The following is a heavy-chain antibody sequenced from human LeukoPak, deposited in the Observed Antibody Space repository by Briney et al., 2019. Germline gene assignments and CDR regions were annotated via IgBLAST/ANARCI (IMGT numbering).Heavy chain of an antibody. D-gene: IGHD3-22*01. Sequence: SETLSLTCAVYGGSFSGYYWSWIRQPPGKGLEWIGEINHSGSTNYNPSLKSRVTISVDTSKNQFSLKLSSVTAEDTAVYYCARGDYYDSSGYYYQPPDWYFDLWGRGTLVTVSS. J-gene: IGHJ2*01. CDR3: ARGDYYDSSGYYYQPPDWYFDL. CDR2: INHSGST. V-gene: IGHV4-34*01. CDR1: GGSFSGYY.